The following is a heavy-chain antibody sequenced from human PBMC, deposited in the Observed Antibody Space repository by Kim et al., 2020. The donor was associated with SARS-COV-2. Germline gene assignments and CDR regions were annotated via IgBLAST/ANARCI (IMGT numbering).Heavy chain of an antibody. J-gene: IGHJ5*02. Sequence: GGSLRLSCAASGFSFSSHAMHWVRQAPGKGLEWVAVMSSDETTDYYADSVRGRFTISRENSRGALYLQMDSLTTEDTATYYCARDKEDYTTGWYDHWGQGILVTVSS. CDR1: GFSFSSHA. V-gene: IGHV3-30*01. D-gene: IGHD2-2*02. CDR3: ARDKEDYTTGWYDH. CDR2: MSSDETTD.